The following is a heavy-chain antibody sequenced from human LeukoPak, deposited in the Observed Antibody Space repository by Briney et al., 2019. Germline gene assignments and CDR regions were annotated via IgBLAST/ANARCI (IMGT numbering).Heavy chain of an antibody. V-gene: IGHV1-18*01. J-gene: IGHJ4*02. D-gene: IGHD3-10*01. CDR2: ISAYNGNT. CDR1: GYTFTSYG. CDR3: ARDTLMVRGVKPFDY. Sequence: GASVKVSCKASGYTFTSYGISWVRQAPGQGLEWMGWISAYNGNTNYAQKLQGRVTMTTDTSTSTAYMELRSLRSDDTAVYYCARDTLMVRGVKPFDYWGQGTLVTVSS.